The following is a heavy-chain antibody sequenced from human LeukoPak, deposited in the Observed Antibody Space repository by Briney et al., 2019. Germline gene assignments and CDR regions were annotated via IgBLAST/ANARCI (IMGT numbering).Heavy chain of an antibody. Sequence: AGGSLRLSCAASGFTFSSYEMNWVRQAPGKGLEWVANIKQDGSETYYVDSVKGRFTISRDNAKNSLYLQMNSLRAEDTAVYYCARHKRGYYSPFDIWGQGTMVTVSS. CDR1: GFTFSSYE. J-gene: IGHJ3*02. D-gene: IGHD3-10*01. CDR2: IKQDGSET. CDR3: ARHKRGYYSPFDI. V-gene: IGHV3-7*01.